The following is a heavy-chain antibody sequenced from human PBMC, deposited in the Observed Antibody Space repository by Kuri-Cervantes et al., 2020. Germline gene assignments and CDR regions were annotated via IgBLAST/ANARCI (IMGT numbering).Heavy chain of an antibody. CDR3: ARGEGYDFWSGYLSDYYYGMDV. V-gene: IGHV3-21*01. CDR1: GFTFSSYS. D-gene: IGHD3-3*01. Sequence: GESLKISCAASGFTFSSYSMNWVHQAPGKGLEWVSSISSSSSYIYYADSVKGRFTISRDNAKNSLYLQMNSLRADDTAVYYCARGEGYDFWSGYLSDYYYGMDVWGQGTTVTVSS. CDR2: ISSSSSYI. J-gene: IGHJ6*02.